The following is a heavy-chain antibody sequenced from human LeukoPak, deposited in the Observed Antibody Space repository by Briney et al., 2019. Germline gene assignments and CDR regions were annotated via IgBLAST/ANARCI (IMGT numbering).Heavy chain of an antibody. CDR3: TRGGSCSSTSCYTYNWFDP. V-gene: IGHV4-59*01. Sequence: PAETLSLTCTVSGGSTSSYYWSWIRQPPGKGLEWIGYIYYSGSTNYNPSLKSRVTISVDTSKNQFSLKLSSVTAADTAVYYCTRGGSCSSTSCYTYNWFDPWGQGTLVTVSS. CDR1: GGSTSSYY. J-gene: IGHJ5*02. D-gene: IGHD2-2*02. CDR2: IYYSGST.